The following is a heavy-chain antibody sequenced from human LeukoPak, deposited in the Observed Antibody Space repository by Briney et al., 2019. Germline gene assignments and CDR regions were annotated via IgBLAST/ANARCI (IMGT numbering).Heavy chain of an antibody. D-gene: IGHD6-13*01. CDR2: ISGSGGST. J-gene: IGHJ4*02. CDR3: AKGDPIAAAGTDY. V-gene: IGHV3-23*01. Sequence: GGSLRLSCAASGFTFDDYGMSWVRQAPGKGLEWVSAISGSGGSTYYADSVKGRFTISRDNSKNTLYLQMNSLRAEDTAVYYCAKGDPIAAAGTDYWGQGTLVTVSS. CDR1: GFTFDDYG.